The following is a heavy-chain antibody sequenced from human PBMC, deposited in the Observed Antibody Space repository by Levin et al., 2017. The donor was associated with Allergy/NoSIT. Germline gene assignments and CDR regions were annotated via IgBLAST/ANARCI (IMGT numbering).Heavy chain of an antibody. CDR3: AREENGAFDY. J-gene: IGHJ4*02. D-gene: IGHD4-17*01. V-gene: IGHV1-2*02. Sequence: GESLKISCKTSGYTFTEYYIHWVRQAPGQGLEKMGWINPKSGGISYAQNFQGRVAMTRDTSISTAYMELSGLTPDDTATYFRAREENGAFDYWGQGSLVIVSS. CDR2: INPKSGGI. CDR1: GYTFTEYY.